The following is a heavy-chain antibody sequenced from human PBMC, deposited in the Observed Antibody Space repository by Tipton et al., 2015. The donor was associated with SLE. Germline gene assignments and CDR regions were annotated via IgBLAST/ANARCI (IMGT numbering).Heavy chain of an antibody. CDR1: GFTFSSYS. J-gene: IGHJ4*02. CDR2: ISSSSSYI. CDR3: ARDRRGYYDSSGYSDY. D-gene: IGHD3-22*01. Sequence: LSLTCAASGFTFSSYSMNWVRQAPGKGLEWVSSISSSSSYIYYADSVKGRFTISRDNAKNSLYLQMNSLRAEDTAVYYCARDRRGYYDSSGYSDYWGQGTLVTVSS. V-gene: IGHV3-21*01.